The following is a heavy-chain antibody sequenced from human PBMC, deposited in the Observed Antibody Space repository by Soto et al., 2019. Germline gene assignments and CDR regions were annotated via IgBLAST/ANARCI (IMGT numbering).Heavy chain of an antibody. CDR3: ARGYPSDF. D-gene: IGHD5-12*01. J-gene: IGHJ4*02. CDR1: GFTFSSYT. Sequence: GGSLRLSCAASGFTFSSYTMHWVRQAPGKGLEWLSCISGSSTTIYHADSVKGRFTISRDNAESSLFLQMNSLRAEDTAVYYCARGYPSDFWGQGTPVTVSS. CDR2: ISGSSTTI. V-gene: IGHV3-48*01.